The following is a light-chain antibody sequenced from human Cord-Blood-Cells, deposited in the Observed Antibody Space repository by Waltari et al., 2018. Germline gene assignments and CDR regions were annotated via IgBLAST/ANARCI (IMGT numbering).Light chain of an antibody. CDR2: AAS. J-gene: IGKJ2*01. Sequence: DIQMTQSPSSLSASVGDRVTITCRASQSISSYLNWYQQKPGKAPKLLIYAASSLQSGAPARFSGSGSGTDFTLTSSSLQPEDFATYYCQQSYSTLYTFGQGTKLEIK. V-gene: IGKV1-39*01. CDR1: QSISSY. CDR3: QQSYSTLYT.